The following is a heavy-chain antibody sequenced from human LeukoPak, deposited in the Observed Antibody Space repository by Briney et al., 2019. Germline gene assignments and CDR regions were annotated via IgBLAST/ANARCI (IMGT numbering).Heavy chain of an antibody. CDR3: AKTPSPYRPGYSSSGPYYFDY. CDR1: GFTFSSYA. V-gene: IGHV3-23*01. D-gene: IGHD6-13*01. J-gene: IGHJ4*02. CDR2: ISGCGGST. Sequence: GGSLRLSCAASGFTFSSYAMSWVRQAPGKGMGWVSAISGCGGSTSYADSVKGRFTISRDNSKNTLYLQMNSLRAEDTAVYYCAKTPSPYRPGYSSSGPYYFDYWGQGTLVTVSS.